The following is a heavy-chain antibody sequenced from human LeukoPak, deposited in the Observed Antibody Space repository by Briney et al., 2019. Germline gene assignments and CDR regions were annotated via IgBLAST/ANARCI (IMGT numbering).Heavy chain of an antibody. J-gene: IGHJ6*02. V-gene: IGHV1-69*13. CDR3: AREGSLSPNYYYGMDV. CDR2: IIPIFGTA. CDR1: GGTFSSYA. Sequence: AASVKVSCKASGGTFSSYAISWVRQAPGQGLEWMGGIIPIFGTANYAQKFQGRVTITADESTSTAYMELSSLRSEDTAVYYCAREGSLSPNYYYGMDVWGQGTTVTVSS. D-gene: IGHD3-16*02.